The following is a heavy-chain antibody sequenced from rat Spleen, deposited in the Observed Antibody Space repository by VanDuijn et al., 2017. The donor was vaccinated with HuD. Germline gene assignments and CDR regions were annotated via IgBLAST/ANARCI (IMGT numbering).Heavy chain of an antibody. Sequence: EVQLVESGGGLVQPGRSLKLSCVASGFTFNNYWMTWIRQAPGKGLEWVASITNTGGSTYYPDSVKGRFTISRDNAKSTLYLQMNSLRSEDTATYYCTSPYYPGITNWFAYWGQGTLVTVSS. V-gene: IGHV5-31*01. D-gene: IGHD1-4*01. J-gene: IGHJ3*01. CDR3: TSPYYPGITNWFAY. CDR1: GFTFNNYW. CDR2: ITNTGGST.